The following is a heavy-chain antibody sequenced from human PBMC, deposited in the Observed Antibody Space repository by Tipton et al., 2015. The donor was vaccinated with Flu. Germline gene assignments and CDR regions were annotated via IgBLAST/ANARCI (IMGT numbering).Heavy chain of an antibody. CDR1: GGSFSGYY. V-gene: IGHV4-34*01. J-gene: IGHJ5*01. Sequence: TLSLTCAVYGGSFSGYYWSWIRQPPGKGLEWIGEINHSGSTYYSPSLKSRVTISVDTSKKQFSLKMSSVTAADTAVYYCARVPAAIDSWGQGTLVTVSS. D-gene: IGHD2-2*01. CDR2: INHSGST. CDR3: ARVPAAIDS.